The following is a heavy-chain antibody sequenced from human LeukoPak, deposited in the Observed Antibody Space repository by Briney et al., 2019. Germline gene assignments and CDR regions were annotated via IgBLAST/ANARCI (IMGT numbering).Heavy chain of an antibody. Sequence: PGGSLRLSCAASGFTFSSYAMTWVRQAPGKGLEWVSAISGSGGSTYYADSEKGRFTISRDNFKNTLYLKMNSLRAEDTAVYYCAKDRMGGYWGQGTLVTVPS. CDR2: ISGSGGST. J-gene: IGHJ4*02. D-gene: IGHD3-16*01. CDR1: GFTFSSYA. V-gene: IGHV3-23*01. CDR3: AKDRMGGY.